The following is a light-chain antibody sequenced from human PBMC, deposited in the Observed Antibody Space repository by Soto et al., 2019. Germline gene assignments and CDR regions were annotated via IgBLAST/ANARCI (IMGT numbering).Light chain of an antibody. J-gene: IGLJ1*01. CDR3: SSYTRTSTYV. CDR2: DAT. V-gene: IGLV2-14*03. Sequence: QSALTQPASVSGSPGQSITISCTGTSSDFGGYTYVSWYQQHPGKAPKLMIFDATSRPSGVSNRFSGSKSDNTASLTIAGLQAEDEADYYCSSYTRTSTYVFGTGTRSPS. CDR1: SSDFGGYTY.